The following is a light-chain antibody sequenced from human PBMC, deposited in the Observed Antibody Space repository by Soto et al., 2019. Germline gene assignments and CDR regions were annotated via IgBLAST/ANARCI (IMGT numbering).Light chain of an antibody. V-gene: IGKV3-20*01. J-gene: IGKJ1*01. Sequence: EIVLTQSPGTLSLSPGERATLSCRASQSVSSSYLAWYQQKPGQAPRPLIYGASSRAIGIPDRVSGSGSGTNFTLTISRLEPADFAVYYCQQYGSSPWTFGQGTKVEIK. CDR2: GAS. CDR1: QSVSSSY. CDR3: QQYGSSPWT.